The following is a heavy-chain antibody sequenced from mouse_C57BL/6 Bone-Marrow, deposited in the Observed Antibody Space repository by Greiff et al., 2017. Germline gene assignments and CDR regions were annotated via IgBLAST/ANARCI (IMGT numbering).Heavy chain of an antibody. CDR1: GYTFPDYN. CDR2: LTPNNGGT. D-gene: IGHD2-3*01. CDR3: ARGWLLGYWYCDV. J-gene: IGHJ1*03. V-gene: IGHV1-18*01. Sequence: VQLQQSGPELVKPGASVKIPCKASGYTFPDYNMAWVKQSHGTSLAWIGDLTPNNGGTIYNQKFKGKATLTVDTSSSTAYMELRSLTSEDTAVYYGARGWLLGYWYCDVWGTGTTVTVSS.